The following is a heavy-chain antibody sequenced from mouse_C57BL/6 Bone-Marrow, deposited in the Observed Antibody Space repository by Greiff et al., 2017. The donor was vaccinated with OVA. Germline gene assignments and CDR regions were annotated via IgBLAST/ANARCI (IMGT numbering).Heavy chain of an antibody. CDR2: ISDGGSYT. CDR1: GFTFSSYA. V-gene: IGHV5-4*01. J-gene: IGHJ3*01. D-gene: IGHD1-1*01. CDR3: ARDSYYGSSYEFAY. Sequence: EVQLVESGGGLVKPGGSLKLSCAASGFTFSSYAMSWVRQTPEKRLEWVATISDGGSYTYYPDNVKGRFTISRDNAKNNLYLQMSHLKSEDTAMYYCARDSYYGSSYEFAYWGQGTLVTVSA.